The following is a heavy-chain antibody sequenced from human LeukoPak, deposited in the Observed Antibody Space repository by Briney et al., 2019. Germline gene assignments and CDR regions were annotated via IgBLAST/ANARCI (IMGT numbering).Heavy chain of an antibody. Sequence: PGGSLRLSCAASGFTFSSYAMHWVRQAPGKGLEWVAVISYDGSNKYYADSVKGRFAISRDNSKNTLYLQMNSLRAEDTAVYYCARVSGSYYESPDYWGQGTLVTVSS. CDR2: ISYDGSNK. CDR3: ARVSGSYYESPDY. V-gene: IGHV3-30*09. D-gene: IGHD1-26*01. CDR1: GFTFSSYA. J-gene: IGHJ4*02.